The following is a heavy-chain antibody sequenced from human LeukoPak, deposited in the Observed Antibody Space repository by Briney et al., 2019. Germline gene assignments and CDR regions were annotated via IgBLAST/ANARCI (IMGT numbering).Heavy chain of an antibody. CDR1: GGTFSSYA. Sequence: GASVKVSCKASGGTFSSYAINWVRQAPGQGLEWMGGIIPIFGTANYAQKFQGRVTITTDESTSTAYMELSSLRSEDTAVYYCARGDRSGYYFGYWGQGTLVTVSS. J-gene: IGHJ4*02. CDR3: ARGDRSGYYFGY. V-gene: IGHV1-69*05. D-gene: IGHD3-9*01. CDR2: IIPIFGTA.